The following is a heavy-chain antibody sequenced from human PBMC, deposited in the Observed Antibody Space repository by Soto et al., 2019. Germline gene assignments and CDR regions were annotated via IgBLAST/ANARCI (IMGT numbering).Heavy chain of an antibody. D-gene: IGHD6-19*01. Sequence: SLRLSCAASGFSFSDYGMHWVRQAPGNGLEWVAVIWYDGSEKYYTDSVRGRFTISGDNSKNTLYLQMNSLRAEDTAVYYCARGWFRSGGDFDSWGQGALVTVSS. CDR3: ARGWFRSGGDFDS. J-gene: IGHJ4*02. CDR2: IWYDGSEK. V-gene: IGHV3-33*01. CDR1: GFSFSDYG.